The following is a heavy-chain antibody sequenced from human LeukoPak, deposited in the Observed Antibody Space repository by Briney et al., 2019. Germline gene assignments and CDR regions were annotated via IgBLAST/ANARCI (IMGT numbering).Heavy chain of an antibody. Sequence: GGSLRLSCAASGFTFSSYSMNWVRQAPGKGLEWVSSISSSSSYIYYADSVKGRFTISRDNAKNSLYLQMNSLRAEDTAVYYCAKILTGPNPFDYWGQGTLVTVSS. CDR1: GFTFSSYS. V-gene: IGHV3-21*01. CDR2: ISSSSSYI. CDR3: AKILTGPNPFDY. D-gene: IGHD3-9*01. J-gene: IGHJ4*02.